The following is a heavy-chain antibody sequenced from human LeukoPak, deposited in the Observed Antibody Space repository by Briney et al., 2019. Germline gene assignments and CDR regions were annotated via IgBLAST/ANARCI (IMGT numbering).Heavy chain of an antibody. CDR2: ISSSSTI. CDR1: GFTFSSYS. CDR3: AKSADNYYYYYMDV. D-gene: IGHD3-3*01. J-gene: IGHJ6*03. V-gene: IGHV3-48*01. Sequence: GGSLRLSCAASGFTFSSYSMNWVRQAPGKGLEWVSYISSSSTIYYADSVKGRFTISRDNAKNSLYLQMNSLRAEDTAVYYCAKSADNYYYYYMDVWGKGTTVTVSS.